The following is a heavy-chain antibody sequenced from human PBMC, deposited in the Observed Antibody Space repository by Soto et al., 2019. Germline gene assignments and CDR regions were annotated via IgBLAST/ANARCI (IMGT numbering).Heavy chain of an antibody. V-gene: IGHV6-1*01. CDR2: TYYRSKWYN. CDR3: ARENHYDSSGYSQFPHDAFDI. J-gene: IGHJ3*02. CDR1: GGSVSSNSAA. D-gene: IGHD3-22*01. Sequence: PSQTLSLTCAISGGSVSSNSAAWNWIRQSPSRGLEWLGRTYYRSKWYNDYAVSVKSRITINPDTSKNQFSLQLNSVTPEDTAVYHCARENHYDSSGYSQFPHDAFDIWGQGTMVPVSS.